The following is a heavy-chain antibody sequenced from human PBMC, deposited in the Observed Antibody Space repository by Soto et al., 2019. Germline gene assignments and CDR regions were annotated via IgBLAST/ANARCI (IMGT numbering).Heavy chain of an antibody. V-gene: IGHV4-59*01. CDR1: SGSISSNY. J-gene: IGHJ5*02. Sequence: QVQLQESGPGLVKPSETLSLTCTASSGSISSNYWSWIRQPPGKGLEWIGYISSSGSTSYNASLQRRVSISVDTSRSQISLRLPSVTAADTAVYYCATVRRARHRTFYFEPWGRGTLVTVSS. CDR3: ATVRRARHRTFYFEP. CDR2: ISSSGST. D-gene: IGHD2-8*01.